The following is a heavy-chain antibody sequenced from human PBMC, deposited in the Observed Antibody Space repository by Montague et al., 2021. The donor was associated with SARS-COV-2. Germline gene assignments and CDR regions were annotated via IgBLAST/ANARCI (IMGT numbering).Heavy chain of an antibody. Sequence: SETLSLTCTVSGASISSYYWSWIRQPPGKGLEWIGYIYYSGNTNYNPSLKSRVTISVDTSKNQFSLKLSSVTAADTAVYYCARAGQHLARYYYYGMDVWGQGTTVTVSS. CDR2: IYYSGNT. J-gene: IGHJ6*02. V-gene: IGHV4-59*01. CDR1: GASISSYY. D-gene: IGHD6-13*01. CDR3: ARAGQHLARYYYYGMDV.